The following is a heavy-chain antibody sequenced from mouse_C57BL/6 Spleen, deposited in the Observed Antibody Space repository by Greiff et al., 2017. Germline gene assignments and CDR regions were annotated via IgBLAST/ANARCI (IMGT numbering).Heavy chain of an antibody. CDR2: ICSGGST. J-gene: IGHJ4*01. Sequence: VQRVESGPGLVQPSQCLSITCTVSGFSLTSYGVHWVRQSPGKGLEWLGVICSGGSTDYNADFVSRLSISKDNSKSQVFFKMNSLQADDAAIYYCASYGYDVYYAMDYWGQGTSVTVAS. CDR1: GFSLTSYG. D-gene: IGHD2-2*01. V-gene: IGHV2-2*01. CDR3: ASYGYDVYYAMDY.